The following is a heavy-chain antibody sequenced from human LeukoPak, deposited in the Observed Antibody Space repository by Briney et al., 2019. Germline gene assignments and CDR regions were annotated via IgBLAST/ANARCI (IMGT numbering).Heavy chain of an antibody. J-gene: IGHJ4*02. CDR1: GGTFSSYA. CDR2: MNPNSGRT. V-gene: IGHV1-8*03. Sequence: GSSVKVSCKASGGTFSSYAISWVRQAPGQGLEWMGWMNPNSGRTGYAQNFQGRITITRNTSISTAYLELSSLRSDDTAVYYCTRETSSRYFDYWGQGTLVTVSS. CDR3: TRETSSRYFDY.